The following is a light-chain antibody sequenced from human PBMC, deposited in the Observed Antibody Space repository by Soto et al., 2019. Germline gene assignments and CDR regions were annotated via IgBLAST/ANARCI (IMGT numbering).Light chain of an antibody. CDR2: DVS. Sequence: QSALTQPASVSGSPGQSITISCTGTSSDVGGYNYVSWYQPHPGKAPKLMIYDVSNRPSGVSSRFSGSKSGNTASLSISGLQPEDEADYYCSSYTISSTVVFGGGTQLTVL. CDR3: SSYTISSTVV. J-gene: IGLJ2*01. V-gene: IGLV2-14*01. CDR1: SSDVGGYNY.